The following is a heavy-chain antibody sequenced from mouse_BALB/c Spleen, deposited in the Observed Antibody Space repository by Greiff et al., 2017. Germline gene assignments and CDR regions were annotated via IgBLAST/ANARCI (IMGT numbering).Heavy chain of an antibody. CDR3: AREGNYGSNFDY. Sequence: EVNLVESGGGLVKPGGSLKLSCAASGFTFSSYAMSWVRQSPEKRLEWVAEISSGGSYTYYPDTVTGRFTISRDNAKNTLYLEMSSLRSEDTAMYYCAREGNYGSNFDYWGQGTTLTVSS. V-gene: IGHV5-9-4*01. J-gene: IGHJ2*01. D-gene: IGHD1-1*01. CDR1: GFTFSSYA. CDR2: ISSGGSYT.